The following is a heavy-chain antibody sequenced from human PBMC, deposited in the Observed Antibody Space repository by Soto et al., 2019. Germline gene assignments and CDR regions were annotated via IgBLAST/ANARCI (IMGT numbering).Heavy chain of an antibody. D-gene: IGHD3-22*01. CDR2: IYDSGST. J-gene: IGHJ4*02. Sequence: KSSETLSLTCIVSGDSIRSYYWSWIRQPPGKGLEWIGYIYDSGSTNYNPSLKSRVTISVDTSKSQFSLKLSSVTAADTAVYYCARDRAYYESSGLYFDYWGQGTLVTVSS. V-gene: IGHV4-59*01. CDR3: ARDRAYYESSGLYFDY. CDR1: GDSIRSYY.